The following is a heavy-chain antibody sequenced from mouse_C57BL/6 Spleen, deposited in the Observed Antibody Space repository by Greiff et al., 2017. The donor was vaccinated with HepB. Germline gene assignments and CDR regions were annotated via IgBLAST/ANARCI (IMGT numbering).Heavy chain of an antibody. CDR1: GYTFTDYY. V-gene: IGHV1-26*01. D-gene: IGHD2-14*01. CDR3: ARRKVLDY. Sequence: EVQLQQSGPELVKPGASVKISCKASGYTFTDYYMNWVKQSHGKSLEWIGDINPNNGGTSYNQKFKGKATLTVDKSSSTAYMELRSLTSEDSAVYYCARRKVLDYWGQGTTLTVSS. J-gene: IGHJ2*01. CDR2: INPNNGGT.